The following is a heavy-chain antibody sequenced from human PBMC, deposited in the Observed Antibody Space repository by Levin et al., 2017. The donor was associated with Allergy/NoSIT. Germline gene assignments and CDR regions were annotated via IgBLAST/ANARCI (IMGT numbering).Heavy chain of an antibody. CDR3: AKGRGCSGTSCYSSWFDP. CDR1: KFTFSSYA. CDR2: ITGSGTST. D-gene: IGHD2-15*01. J-gene: IGHJ5*02. V-gene: IGHV3-23*01. Sequence: GGSLRLSCAASKFTFSSYAMSWVRQAPGKGLEWVSSITGSGTSTYYADSVKGRFTISRDNSKNTLYLQMNSLRAEDTAVYYCAKGRGCSGTSCYSSWFDPWGQGTLVTVSS.